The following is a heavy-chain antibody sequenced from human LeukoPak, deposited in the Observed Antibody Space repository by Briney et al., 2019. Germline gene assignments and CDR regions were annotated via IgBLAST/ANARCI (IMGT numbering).Heavy chain of an antibody. J-gene: IGHJ6*03. CDR2: IWNDGSKE. D-gene: IGHD3-10*01. V-gene: IGHV3-33*06. Sequence: GGSLRLSCAASGFTFSGYGMHWVRQAPGKGLEWLAIIWNDGSKEYYADSVKGRLTISRDNSNNILYLHINSLRAEDTAVYYRAKPSAYYYMDAWGQGTTVTVSS. CDR1: GFTFSGYG. CDR3: AKPSAYYYMDA.